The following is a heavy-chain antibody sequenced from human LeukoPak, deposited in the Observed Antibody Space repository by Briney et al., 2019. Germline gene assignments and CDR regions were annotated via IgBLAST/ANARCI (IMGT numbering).Heavy chain of an antibody. J-gene: IGHJ5*02. CDR2: IESDGTST. V-gene: IGHV3-74*01. CDR3: ARDHMDSTWDEGSSWFDP. Sequence: GGSLRLSCAASGFTFTTSWMHWFRQAPGKGLVWVSRIESDGTSTTYADSVKGRFTISRDNAKNTLYLQMNSLRAEDTAVYYCARDHMDSTWDEGSSWFDPWGQGTLVTVSS. CDR1: GFTFTTSW. D-gene: IGHD2-2*01.